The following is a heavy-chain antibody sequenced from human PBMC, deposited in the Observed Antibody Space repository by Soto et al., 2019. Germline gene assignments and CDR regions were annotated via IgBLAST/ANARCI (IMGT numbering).Heavy chain of an antibody. CDR1: GGTFSSYA. Sequence: QVQLVQSGAEVKKPGSSVKVSCKAPGGTFSSYAISWVRQAPGQGLEWMGGIIPIFGTANYAQKFQGRVTITADESTSTAYMELSSLRSEDTAVYYCARGAYYYDSSGYPPGAFYGMDVWGQGTTVTVSS. CDR2: IIPIFGTA. J-gene: IGHJ6*02. CDR3: ARGAYYYDSSGYPPGAFYGMDV. D-gene: IGHD3-22*01. V-gene: IGHV1-69*01.